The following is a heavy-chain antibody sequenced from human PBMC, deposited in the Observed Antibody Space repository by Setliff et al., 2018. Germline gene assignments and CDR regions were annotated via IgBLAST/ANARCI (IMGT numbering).Heavy chain of an antibody. CDR3: ARANKKLDYYYYYYMDV. CDR2: IYTNGGT. J-gene: IGHJ6*03. V-gene: IGHV4-61*02. Sequence: LSLTCTVSGGSISSGSYYWSWIRQPAGKGLEWIGRIYTNGGTDYNPYLKSRVTISLDTSKNQFSLKLSSVTAADTAVYYCARANKKLDYYYYYYMDVWGTGTTVPVSS. CDR1: GGSISSGSYY. D-gene: IGHD1-1*01.